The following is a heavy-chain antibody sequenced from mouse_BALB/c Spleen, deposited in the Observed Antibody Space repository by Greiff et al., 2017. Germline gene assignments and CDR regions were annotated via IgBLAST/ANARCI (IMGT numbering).Heavy chain of an antibody. CDR2: IWAGGST. CDR3: ARELYYDYDGYAMDY. D-gene: IGHD2-4*01. J-gene: IGHJ4*01. Sequence: VQLVESGPGLVAPSQSLSITCTVSGFSLTSYGVHWVRQPPGKGLEWLGVIWAGGSTNYNSALMSRLSISKDNSKSQVFLKMNRLQTDDTAMYYCARELYYDYDGYAMDYWGQGTSVTVSS. CDR1: GFSLTSYG. V-gene: IGHV2-9*02.